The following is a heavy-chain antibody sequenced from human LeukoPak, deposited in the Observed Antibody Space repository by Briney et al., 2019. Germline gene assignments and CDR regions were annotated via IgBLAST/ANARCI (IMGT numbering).Heavy chain of an antibody. J-gene: IGHJ4*02. V-gene: IGHV4-34*01. CDR2: INHSGST. CDR3: ASTPPGYYDSSGYWDY. D-gene: IGHD3-22*01. Sequence: SETLSLTCAVYGGSFSGYYWSWIRQPPGKGLEWIGEINHSGSTNYNPSLKSRVTISVDTSKNQFSLKLSSVTAADTAVYYCASTPPGYYDSSGYWDYWGQGTLVTVSS. CDR1: GGSFSGYY.